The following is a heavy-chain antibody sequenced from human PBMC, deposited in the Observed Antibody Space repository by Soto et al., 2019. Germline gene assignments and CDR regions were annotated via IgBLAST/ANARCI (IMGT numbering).Heavy chain of an antibody. D-gene: IGHD3-16*01. CDR1: GFTFSSYA. CDR2: ISGSGGST. V-gene: IGHV3-23*01. CDR3: AKVHGAPTTYIWGRQEAFYFEY. J-gene: IGHJ4*02. Sequence: GGSLILSCAASGFTFSSYAMSWVRQAPGKGLEWVSAISGSGGSTYYADSVKGRFTISRDNSKNTLYLHMNSLRAEDTAVYYCAKVHGAPTTYIWGRQEAFYFEYWGQGTLVTVSS.